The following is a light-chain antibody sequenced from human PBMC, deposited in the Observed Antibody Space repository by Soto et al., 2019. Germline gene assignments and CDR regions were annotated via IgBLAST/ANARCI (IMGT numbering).Light chain of an antibody. Sequence: EIQMTQSPSSLSASVGDRVTITCRASESISNDLNWYQQTPGQAPKLLISAASSLQSGVPSRFSGSETGTDFTLTISNLQPEDFATYYCQQSYRTPRTFGQGTKREI. J-gene: IGKJ2*02. CDR1: ESISND. CDR3: QQSYRTPRT. V-gene: IGKV1-39*01. CDR2: AAS.